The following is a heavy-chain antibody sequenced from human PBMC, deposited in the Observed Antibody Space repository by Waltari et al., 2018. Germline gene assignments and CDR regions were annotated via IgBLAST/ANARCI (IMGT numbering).Heavy chain of an antibody. CDR2: INSAGRTT. V-gene: IGHV3-74*01. CDR3: ARDFVSGSSDY. Sequence: EVQLVESGGGLVQPGGSLRLSCAASGFTLSNYWLFWVRQPPGKGLVLVARINSAGRTTGYADSVKGRFTTSRDNAKNTLYLQMNSLRVEDTAVYYCARDFVSGSSDYWGQGTLVTVS. J-gene: IGHJ4*02. CDR1: GFTLSNYW. D-gene: IGHD3-3*01.